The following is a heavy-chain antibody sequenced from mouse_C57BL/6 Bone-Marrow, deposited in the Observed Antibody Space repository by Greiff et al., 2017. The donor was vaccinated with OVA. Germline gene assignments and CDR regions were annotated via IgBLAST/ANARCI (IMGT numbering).Heavy chain of an antibody. CDR2: IRSKSNNYAT. Sequence: EVKLQESGGGLVQPKGSLKLSCAASGFSFNTYAMNWVRQAPGKGLEWVARIRSKSNNYATYYADSVKDRFTISRDDSESMLYLQMNNLKTEDTAMYYCVSPYDYDEAAWFAYWGQGTLVTVSA. V-gene: IGHV10-1*01. D-gene: IGHD2-4*01. J-gene: IGHJ3*01. CDR3: VSPYDYDEAAWFAY. CDR1: GFSFNTYA.